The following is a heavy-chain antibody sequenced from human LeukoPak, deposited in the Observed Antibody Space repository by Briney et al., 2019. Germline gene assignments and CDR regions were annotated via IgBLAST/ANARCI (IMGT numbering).Heavy chain of an antibody. J-gene: IGHJ6*03. D-gene: IGHD2-2*01. CDR3: ARGSIVVVPAANYYYYYMDV. CDR2: IYYSGST. CDR1: GGYISNSSYY. V-gene: IGHV4-39*01. Sequence: PSETLSLTCTVSGGYISNSSYYWGWIRQPPGKGLEWIGSIYYSGSTYYNPSLKSRVTISVDTSKNQFSLKLSSVTAADTAVYYCARGSIVVVPAANYYYYYMDVWGKGTTVTVSS.